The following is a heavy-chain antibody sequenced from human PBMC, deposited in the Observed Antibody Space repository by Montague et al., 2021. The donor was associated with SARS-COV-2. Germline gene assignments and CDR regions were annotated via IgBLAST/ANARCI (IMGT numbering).Heavy chain of an antibody. D-gene: IGHD3-10*01. J-gene: IGHJ3*01. V-gene: IGHV4-59*11. CDR2: YYSGNT. Sequence: SETLSLTCTVSGGSISNHYWSWIRQPPGKGLEWIAYYSGNTNYNSSLYSRVTISVDTSTNQFSLKLSSVTAADTAADYCSAYGAGGEDDDFDFWGQGTMVTVSS. CDR3: SAYGAGGEDDDFDF. CDR1: GGSISNHY.